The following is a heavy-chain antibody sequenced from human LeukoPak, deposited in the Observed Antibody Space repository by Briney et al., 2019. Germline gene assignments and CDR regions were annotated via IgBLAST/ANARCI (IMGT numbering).Heavy chain of an antibody. CDR3: ARNGDSTHYYDSSGYFPVDP. D-gene: IGHD3-22*01. CDR1: GGSISSYY. V-gene: IGHV4-59*01. Sequence: SETLSLTCTVSGGSISSYYWSLIRQPPGKGLEWVGYIYYSGSTNYNPSLKSRVTISVDTSKNQFSLKLSSVTAADTAVYYCARNGDSTHYYDSSGYFPVDPWGQGTLVTVSS. CDR2: IYYSGST. J-gene: IGHJ5*02.